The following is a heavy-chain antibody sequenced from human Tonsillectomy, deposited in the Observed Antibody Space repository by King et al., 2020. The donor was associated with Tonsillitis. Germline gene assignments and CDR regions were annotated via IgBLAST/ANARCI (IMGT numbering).Heavy chain of an antibody. J-gene: IGHJ6*03. CDR2: TRNKANSYTT. CDR3: ARDLGGYGDYRYMDV. CDR1: GFTFSDHY. V-gene: IGHV3-72*01. D-gene: IGHD4-17*01. Sequence: VQLVKSGGGLVQPGGSLRLSWAASGFTFSDHYMDWGRQAPGKGLEWVGRTRNKANSYTTEYAASVKGRFTISRDDSKNSLYLQMNSLKTEDTAVYYCARDLGGYGDYRYMDV.